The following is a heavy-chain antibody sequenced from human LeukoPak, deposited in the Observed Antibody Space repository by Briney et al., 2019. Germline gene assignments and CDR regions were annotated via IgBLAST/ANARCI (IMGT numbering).Heavy chain of an antibody. CDR3: ARQRDYYDSSGYDYFDR. CDR2: IHYSGST. D-gene: IGHD3-22*01. CDR1: GGSISSNSYY. Sequence: SETRSLTCTVSGGSISSNSYYWDWIRQPPGKGLEWIGNIHYSGSTHFNPSLKSRVTISVDTSENQFSLRLSSVTAADTAVYYCARQRDYYDSSGYDYFDRWGQGTLVTVSS. J-gene: IGHJ4*02. V-gene: IGHV4-39*01.